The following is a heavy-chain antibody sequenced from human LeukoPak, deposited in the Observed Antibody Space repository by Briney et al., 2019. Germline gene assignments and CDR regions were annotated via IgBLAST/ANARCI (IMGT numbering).Heavy chain of an antibody. V-gene: IGHV3-23*01. CDR3: AKVHLGGSIDY. CDR2: ISGSGGST. D-gene: IGHD5-12*01. J-gene: IGHJ4*02. CDR1: GFTFSSYA. Sequence: GGSLRLSCAASGFTFSSYAMSWVRQAPGKGLEWVSAISGSGGSTYYADSVKGRLTISRDNSKNTLYLQMYSLRAEDTAVYYCAKVHLGGSIDYWGQGTLVTVSS.